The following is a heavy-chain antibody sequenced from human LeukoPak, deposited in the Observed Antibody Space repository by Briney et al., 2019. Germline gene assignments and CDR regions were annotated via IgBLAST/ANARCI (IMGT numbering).Heavy chain of an antibody. D-gene: IGHD3-22*01. CDR2: INPSGGST. CDR1: GYTFTSYY. V-gene: IGHV1-46*01. Sequence: ASVTVSCTASGYTFTSYYMHWVRQAPGQGLEWMGIINPSGGSTSYAQKFQGRVTMTRDTSTSTVYMELSSLRSEDTAVYYCARDLVSSGYEDYWGQGTLVTVSS. J-gene: IGHJ4*02. CDR3: ARDLVSSGYEDY.